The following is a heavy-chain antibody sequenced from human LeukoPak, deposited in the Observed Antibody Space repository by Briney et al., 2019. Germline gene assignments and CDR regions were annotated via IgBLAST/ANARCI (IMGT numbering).Heavy chain of an antibody. CDR3: ARSSGYSYGSLDY. CDR1: GGSISSYY. Sequence: SETLSLTCTVSGGSISSYYWSWIRQPPGKGLEWIGYIYYSGSTNYIPSLKSRVTTSVDTSKNQFSLKLSSVTAADTAVYYCARSSGYSYGSLDYWGQGTLVTVSS. D-gene: IGHD5-18*01. J-gene: IGHJ4*02. CDR2: IYYSGST. V-gene: IGHV4-59*01.